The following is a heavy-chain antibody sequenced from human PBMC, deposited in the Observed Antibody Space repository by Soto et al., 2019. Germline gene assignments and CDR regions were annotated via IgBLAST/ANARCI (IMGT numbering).Heavy chain of an antibody. Sequence: EVQLVESGGGLVQPGGSLRLSCAASGFTFSSYSMNWVRQAPGKGLEWVSSISSSSSYIYYADSVKGRFTISRDNAKNSLYLQMNSLRAEDTAVYYCARVMGPLRLRSYYGMDVWGQGTTVTVSS. CDR3: ARVMGPLRLRSYYGMDV. CDR1: GFTFSSYS. V-gene: IGHV3-21*01. CDR2: ISSSSSYI. J-gene: IGHJ6*02. D-gene: IGHD4-17*01.